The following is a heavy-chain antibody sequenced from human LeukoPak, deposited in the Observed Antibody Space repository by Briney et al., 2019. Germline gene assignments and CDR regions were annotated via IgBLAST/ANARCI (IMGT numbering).Heavy chain of an antibody. CDR1: GFTFSSYG. D-gene: IGHD2-15*01. CDR3: ARDSPVVARYWFDP. CDR2: IWYDGNNK. Sequence: GGSLRLSCAASGFTFSSYGMHWVRQAPGKGLEWVAVIWYDGNNKYYADSVKGRLTISRDNSKNTLYLQMNSLRAEDTAVYYCARDSPVVARYWFDPWGQGTLVTVSS. J-gene: IGHJ5*02. V-gene: IGHV3-33*01.